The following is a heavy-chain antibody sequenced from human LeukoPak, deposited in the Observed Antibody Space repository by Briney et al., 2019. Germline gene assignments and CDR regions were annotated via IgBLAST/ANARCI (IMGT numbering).Heavy chain of an antibody. CDR3: ARERYFGSGSLLYSYGMDA. D-gene: IGHD3-10*01. CDR2: IYTSGST. V-gene: IGHV4-4*07. Sequence: PSETLSLTCTVSGGSISNYYWSWIRQPAGKGLEWIGRIYTSGSTNYNPSLKSRVTLSVDTSKNQFSLKLSSVTAADTAVHYCARERYFGSGSLLYSYGMDAWGQGTTVTVSS. J-gene: IGHJ6*02. CDR1: GGSISNYY.